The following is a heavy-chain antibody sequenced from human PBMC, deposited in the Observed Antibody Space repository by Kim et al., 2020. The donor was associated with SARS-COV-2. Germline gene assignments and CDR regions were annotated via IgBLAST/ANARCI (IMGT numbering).Heavy chain of an antibody. Sequence: YANSVKGRFTISRDNSKNTLYLQMSSLRAEDTAVYYCVKDWARKWELLEYWGQGTLVTVSS. CDR3: VKDWARKWELLEY. J-gene: IGHJ4*02. D-gene: IGHD1-26*01. V-gene: IGHV3-64D*09.